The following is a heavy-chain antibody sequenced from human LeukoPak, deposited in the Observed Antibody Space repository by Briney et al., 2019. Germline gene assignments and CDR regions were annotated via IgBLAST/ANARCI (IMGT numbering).Heavy chain of an antibody. CDR3: ATGGGFYYGH. J-gene: IGHJ4*02. V-gene: IGHV3-30*02. CDR2: AQGDGRLQ. D-gene: IGHD3-22*01. CDR1: GFSFSTYG. Sequence: QTGGSLRLSCAASGFSFSTYGMHWVRQAPGKGLEWVAAAQGDGRLQYYADSVKGRFTISKDISKSTLYVQMNSLRAEDTAVYYCATGGGFYYGHWGQGTLVTVSS.